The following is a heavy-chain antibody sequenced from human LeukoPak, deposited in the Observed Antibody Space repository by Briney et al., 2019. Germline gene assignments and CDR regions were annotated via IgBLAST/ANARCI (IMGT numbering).Heavy chain of an antibody. D-gene: IGHD2-15*01. CDR2: ISGSGGST. J-gene: IGHJ5*02. CDR3: VRGGPSTWS. V-gene: IGHV3-23*01. Sequence: GGSLRLSCAASGFTFSSYAMSWVRQAPGKGLEWVSAISGSGGSTYYADSVKGRFTISRDNSKNTLYLQMNNLRAEDTAVYHCVRGGPSTWSWGQGTLVTVSS. CDR1: GFTFSSYA.